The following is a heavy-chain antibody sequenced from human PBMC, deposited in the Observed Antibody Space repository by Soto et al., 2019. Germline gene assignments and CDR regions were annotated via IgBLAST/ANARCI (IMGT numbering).Heavy chain of an antibody. CDR2: IYQTGST. J-gene: IGHJ6*02. CDR3: ARVSSISAFGMDV. Sequence: PSETLSLTCAVSGGSISTINWWTWVRQPPGKGLDWIGEIYQTGSTSYNPSLESRVTISIDKSKNQFSLKLRSVTAADTAVYYCARVSSISAFGMDVSGLGTQVTVSS. CDR1: GGSISTINW. V-gene: IGHV4-4*02. D-gene: IGHD6-6*01.